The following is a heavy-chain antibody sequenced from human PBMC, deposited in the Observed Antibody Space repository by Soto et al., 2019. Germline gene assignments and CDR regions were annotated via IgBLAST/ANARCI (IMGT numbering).Heavy chain of an antibody. CDR1: GGTFSSYA. V-gene: IGHV1-69*01. D-gene: IGHD2-2*01. CDR2: IIPISGTA. CDR3: ARSQGSSTSLEIYYYYYYGMDV. Sequence: QVQLVQSGAEVQKPGSSVKVSCKASGGTFSSYAISWVRQAPGQGLEWMGGIIPISGTANYAQKFQGRVTITADESTSTAYMELSSLRSEDTAVYYCARSQGSSTSLEIYYYYYYGMDVWGQGTKVTVSS. J-gene: IGHJ6*02.